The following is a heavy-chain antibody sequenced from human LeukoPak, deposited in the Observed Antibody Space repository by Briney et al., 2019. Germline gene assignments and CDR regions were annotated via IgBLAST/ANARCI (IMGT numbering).Heavy chain of an antibody. Sequence: GGSLRLSCAASGFTFSSYGMHWVRQAPGKGLEWVAVISYDGSNKYHADSVKGRFTISRDNSKNTLYLQMNSLRAEDTAVYYCAKDYDYGDYVYAFDIWGQGTMVTVSS. CDR2: ISYDGSNK. CDR3: AKDYDYGDYVYAFDI. V-gene: IGHV3-30*18. J-gene: IGHJ3*02. CDR1: GFTFSSYG. D-gene: IGHD4-17*01.